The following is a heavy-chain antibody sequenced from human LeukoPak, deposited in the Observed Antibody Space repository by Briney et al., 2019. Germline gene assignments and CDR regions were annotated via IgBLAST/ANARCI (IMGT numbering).Heavy chain of an antibody. CDR2: ISSSSSTI. D-gene: IGHD6-19*01. V-gene: IGHV3-48*04. CDR3: ARGPGSSGWYGTYYFDY. J-gene: IGHJ4*02. CDR1: GFTFSSYS. Sequence: QTGGSLRLSCAASGFTFSSYSMNWVRQAPGKGLEWVSYISSSSSTIYYADSVKGRFTISRDNAKNSLYLQMNSLRAEDTAVYYCARGPGSSGWYGTYYFDYWGQGTLVTVSS.